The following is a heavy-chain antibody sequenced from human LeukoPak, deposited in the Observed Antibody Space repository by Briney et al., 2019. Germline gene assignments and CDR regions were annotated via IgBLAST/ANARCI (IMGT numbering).Heavy chain of an antibody. CDR2: IKSKTDGGTT. Sequence: GGSLRLSCAASGFTFSNAWMSWVRQAPGKGLEWVGRIKSKTDGGTTDYAAPVKGRFTISRDASKNTLYLQMNSLRAEDTAVYYCAKDLGGQRGYSYGFDYWGQGTLVTVSS. CDR1: GFTFSNAW. D-gene: IGHD5-18*01. CDR3: AKDLGGQRGYSYGFDY. V-gene: IGHV3-15*01. J-gene: IGHJ4*02.